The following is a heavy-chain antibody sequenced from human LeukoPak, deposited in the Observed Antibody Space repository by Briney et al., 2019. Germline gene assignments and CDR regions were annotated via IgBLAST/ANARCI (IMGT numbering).Heavy chain of an antibody. Sequence: SVTVSCKASGGTFSSYAISWVRQAPGQGLEWMGGIIPIFGTANYAQKFQGRVTITADESTSTAYMELRSLRSDDTAVYYCARDTKRSRARWENLGIDPWGQGTLVTVSS. CDR2: IIPIFGTA. V-gene: IGHV1-69*01. J-gene: IGHJ5*02. CDR1: GGTFSSYA. CDR3: ARDTKRSRARWENLGIDP. D-gene: IGHD3-16*01.